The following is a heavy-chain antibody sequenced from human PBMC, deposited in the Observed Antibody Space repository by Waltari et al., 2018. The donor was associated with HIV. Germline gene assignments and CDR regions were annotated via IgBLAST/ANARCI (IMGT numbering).Heavy chain of an antibody. J-gene: IGHJ6*02. V-gene: IGHV1-69*01. CDR1: GGTFSSYA. CDR2: IIPILGTA. Sequence: QVQLVQSGAEVKKPGSSVKVSCKASGGTFSSYAISWVRQAPGQGLEWMGGIIPILGTANYAQKFQGRVTITADESTSTAYMELSSLRSEDTAVYYCARAPGIAAADAPYYYYYGMDVWGQGTTVTVSS. CDR3: ARAPGIAAADAPYYYYYGMDV. D-gene: IGHD6-13*01.